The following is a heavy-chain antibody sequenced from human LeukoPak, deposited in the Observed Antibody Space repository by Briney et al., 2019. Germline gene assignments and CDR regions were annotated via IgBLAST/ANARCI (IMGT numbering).Heavy chain of an antibody. Sequence: ASVKVCCKASGYTFTGYYMHWVRQAPGQGLEWMGWINPNSGGTNYAQKFQGRVTMTRDTSISTAYMELSRLRSDDTAVYYCARGAYYYDSSGYVTFDYWGQGTLVTVSS. J-gene: IGHJ4*02. V-gene: IGHV1-2*02. CDR2: INPNSGGT. CDR3: ARGAYYYDSSGYVTFDY. CDR1: GYTFTGYY. D-gene: IGHD3-22*01.